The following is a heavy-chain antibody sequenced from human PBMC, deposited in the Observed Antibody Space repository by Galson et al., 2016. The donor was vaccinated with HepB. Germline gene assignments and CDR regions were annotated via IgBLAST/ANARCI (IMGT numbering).Heavy chain of an antibody. CDR1: GFTVSSNY. CDR3: ATATNFYRYYGMDV. J-gene: IGHJ6*02. V-gene: IGHV3-53*01. CDR2: ISSGGTT. Sequence: SLRLSCAASGFTVSSNYMNWVRQTPGKGLEWVSFISSGGTTYHAGSVKGRFTISRDKSKNTLYLRMNSLRSEDTAVYYCATATNFYRYYGMDVWGQGTTVIVSS.